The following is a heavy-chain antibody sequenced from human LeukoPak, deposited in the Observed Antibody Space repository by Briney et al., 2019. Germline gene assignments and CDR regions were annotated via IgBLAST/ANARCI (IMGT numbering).Heavy chain of an antibody. D-gene: IGHD6-13*01. Sequence: PSETLSLTCAVYGGSFSGYYWSWIRQPPGKGLEWIGEINHSGSTNYNPSLKSRVTISVDTSKNQFSLKLSSVTAADTAVYYCARPNTGYSRDHDAFDIWGQGTMVTVSS. CDR2: INHSGST. V-gene: IGHV4-34*01. J-gene: IGHJ3*02. CDR3: ARPNTGYSRDHDAFDI. CDR1: GGSFSGYY.